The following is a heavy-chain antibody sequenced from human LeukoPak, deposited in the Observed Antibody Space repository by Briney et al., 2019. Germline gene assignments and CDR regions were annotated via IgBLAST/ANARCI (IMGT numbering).Heavy chain of an antibody. V-gene: IGHV4-39*01. CDR1: GGSISSSSHY. Sequence: TSETLSLTCTVSGGSISSSSHYWGWIRQPPGKGLEWIGSIYYSGSTYYNPSLKSRVTISVDTSKNQFSLKLSSVTAADTAVYYCARHPSYYDFWSGYYKPDSDFDYWGQGTLVTVSS. CDR2: IYYSGST. D-gene: IGHD3-3*01. J-gene: IGHJ4*02. CDR3: ARHPSYYDFWSGYYKPDSDFDY.